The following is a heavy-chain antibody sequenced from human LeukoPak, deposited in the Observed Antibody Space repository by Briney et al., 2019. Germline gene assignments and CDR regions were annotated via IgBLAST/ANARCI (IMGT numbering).Heavy chain of an antibody. D-gene: IGHD3-10*01. V-gene: IGHV1-18*01. Sequence: GASVKVSCKASGYTFTSYGISWVRQAPGQGLEWMGWISAYNGNTNYAQKLQGRVTMTTDTSTSTAYMELRSLRSDDTAVYYCARVTTNKDGSGSSSKFDYWGQGTLVTVSS. CDR3: ARVTTNKDGSGSSSKFDY. CDR2: ISAYNGNT. J-gene: IGHJ4*02. CDR1: GYTFTSYG.